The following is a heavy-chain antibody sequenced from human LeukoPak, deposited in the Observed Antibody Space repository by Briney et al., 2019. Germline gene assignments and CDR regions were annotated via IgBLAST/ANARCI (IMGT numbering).Heavy chain of an antibody. CDR1: GLTFSNYG. CDR3: ASSTYYYYYMDV. Sequence: PGGSLRLSCAASGLTFSNYGMNWVRQAPGKGLEWVSGIGPSGTNTYYADSVKGRFTISRDNSKNTVYLQMNSLRAEDTAVYYCASSTYYYYYMDVWGKGTTVTVSS. D-gene: IGHD6-19*01. J-gene: IGHJ6*03. V-gene: IGHV3-23*01. CDR2: IGPSGTNT.